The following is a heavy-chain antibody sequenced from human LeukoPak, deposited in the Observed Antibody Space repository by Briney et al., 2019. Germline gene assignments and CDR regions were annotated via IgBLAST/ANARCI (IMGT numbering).Heavy chain of an antibody. CDR1: GGSISSSSYF. D-gene: IGHD5-18*01. CDR3: ARGRYSYGYYYGMDV. J-gene: IGHJ6*02. Sequence: SETLSLTCTVSGGSISSSSYFWGWIRQPPGKGLEWIGNIYYSGTTYYNPPLKSRVTISVDTSKNQFSLKLSSVTAADTAVYYCARGRYSYGYYYGMDVWGQGTTVTVSS. CDR2: IYYSGTT. V-gene: IGHV4-39*07.